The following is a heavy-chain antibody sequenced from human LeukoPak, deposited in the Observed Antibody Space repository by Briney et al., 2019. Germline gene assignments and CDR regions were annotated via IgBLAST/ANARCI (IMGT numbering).Heavy chain of an antibody. CDR3: ARSSRGLGYDFPFDY. CDR1: GGSISSGSYY. CDR2: IHHSGST. Sequence: SQTLSLTCTVSGGSISSGSYYWTWIRQPPGKGLEWMGYIHHSGSTKYNPSLESRVTMSVDTSKNQFSLKLRSATAADTAVYYCARSSRGLGYDFPFDYWGQGALVTVSS. J-gene: IGHJ4*02. V-gene: IGHV4-61*01. D-gene: IGHD3-3*01.